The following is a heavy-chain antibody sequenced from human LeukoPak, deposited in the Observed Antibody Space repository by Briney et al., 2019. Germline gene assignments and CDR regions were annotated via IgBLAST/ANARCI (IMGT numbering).Heavy chain of an antibody. D-gene: IGHD5-12*01. V-gene: IGHV3-23*01. CDR3: AKDPEDIVATIGEP. CDR1: GFTFSSYT. Sequence: GGSLRLSCAASGFTFSSYTMSWVRQAPGKGLEWVSAISGSGGSTYYADSVKVRFTISRDNSKNTLYLQMNSLRAEDTAVYYCAKDPEDIVATIGEPWGQGTLVTVSS. J-gene: IGHJ4*02. CDR2: ISGSGGST.